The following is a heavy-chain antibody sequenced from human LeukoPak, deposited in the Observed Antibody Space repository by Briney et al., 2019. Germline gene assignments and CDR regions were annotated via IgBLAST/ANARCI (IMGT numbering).Heavy chain of an antibody. Sequence: PGGSLRLSCAASGFTFNDYYMSWIRQAPGKGLEWLSYINIGGTNTHYADSVKGRFTISRDSAKKSLYLGMNNLRAEDTAVYYCATDGAGFDTWGQGVLVTVSS. CDR2: INIGGTNT. CDR1: GFTFNDYY. CDR3: ATDGAGFDT. J-gene: IGHJ5*02. V-gene: IGHV3-11*01.